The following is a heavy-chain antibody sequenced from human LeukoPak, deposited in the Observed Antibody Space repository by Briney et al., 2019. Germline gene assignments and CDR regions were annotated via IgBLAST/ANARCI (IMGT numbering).Heavy chain of an antibody. D-gene: IGHD6-13*01. J-gene: IGHJ5*02. CDR3: VRGVGVSRFNYFDP. CDR1: GFTFSSYW. V-gene: IGHV3-74*01. CDR2: INGDGINT. Sequence: GGSLRLSCAASGFTFSSYWMHWVRQAPGKGLMWVSRINGDGINTNYADSVKGRFTISRDNSKNTLFLQMNSLRDDDTAVYYCVRGVGVSRFNYFDPWGQGTLVIVSS.